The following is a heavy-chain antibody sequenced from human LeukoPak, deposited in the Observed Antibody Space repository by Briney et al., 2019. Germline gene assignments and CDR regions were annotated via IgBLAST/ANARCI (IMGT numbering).Heavy chain of an antibody. D-gene: IGHD6-19*01. CDR3: ARTYSVAAYDY. V-gene: IGHV4-38-2*01. J-gene: IGHJ4*02. Sequence: SETLSLTCAISGSSISNNYYWGWIRQPPGKGLEWIGRIHYHGGGTYYNPSLKSRVTISLDPSENQFSQKLSSVTAADTAVYYCARTYSVAAYDYWGQGTLVIVSS. CDR1: GSSISNNYY. CDR2: IHYHGGGT.